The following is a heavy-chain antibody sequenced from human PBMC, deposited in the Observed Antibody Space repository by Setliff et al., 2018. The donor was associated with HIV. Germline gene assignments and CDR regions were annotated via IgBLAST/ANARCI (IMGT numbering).Heavy chain of an antibody. CDR3: ASMRITIFGVVTSYYSYMDV. J-gene: IGHJ6*03. CDR2: INSDGSST. CDR1: GFTFTNYW. D-gene: IGHD3-3*01. Sequence: PGGSLRLSCVVSGFTFTNYWMHWVRQAPGKGLVWVSRINSDGSSTSYADSVKGRFTISRDNAKNTLYLQMNSLRAEDTAVYYCASMRITIFGVVTSYYSYMDVWGKGTTVTVSS. V-gene: IGHV3-74*01.